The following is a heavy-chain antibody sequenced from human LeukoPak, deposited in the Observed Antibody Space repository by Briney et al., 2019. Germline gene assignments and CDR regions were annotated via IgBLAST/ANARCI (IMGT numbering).Heavy chain of an antibody. CDR2: IRYDGSNK. CDR1: GFTFSSYG. CDR3: AKDGVGYYGSGSYFDY. D-gene: IGHD3-10*01. V-gene: IGHV3-30*02. Sequence: GGSLRLSCAASGFTFSSYGMHWVRQAPGKGLEWVAFIRYDGSNKYYADSVKGRFTISRDNSKNTLYLQMNSLRAEDTAVYYCAKDGVGYYGSGSYFDYWGQGTLVTVSS. J-gene: IGHJ4*02.